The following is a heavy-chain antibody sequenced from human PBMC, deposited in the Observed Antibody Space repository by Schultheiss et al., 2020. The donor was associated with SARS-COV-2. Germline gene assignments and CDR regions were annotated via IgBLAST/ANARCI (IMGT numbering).Heavy chain of an antibody. CDR1: GFTFSSYA. CDR2: ISYDGSNK. D-gene: IGHD5-24*01. CDR3: VGSEMATMGYDFDY. Sequence: GGSLRLSCAASGFTFSSYAMHWVRQAPGKGLEWVAVISYDGSNKYYADSVKGRFTISRDNSKNTLYLQMSSLRAEDTAVYYCVGSEMATMGYDFDYWGQGTLVTVSS. V-gene: IGHV3-30*14. J-gene: IGHJ4*02.